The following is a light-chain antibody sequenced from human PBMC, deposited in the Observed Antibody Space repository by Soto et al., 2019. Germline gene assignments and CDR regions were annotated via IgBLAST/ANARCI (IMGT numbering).Light chain of an antibody. CDR1: SSDVGRYDY. Sequence: QSALTQPASVSGSPGQSITISCTGTSSDVGRYDYVSWYQHHPGKAPKILIYEVTYRPSGVSNRFSGSKSGNTASMTISGLQADDEADYYCTSYTGFSTVVFGTGTKVTVL. CDR3: TSYTGFSTVV. V-gene: IGLV2-14*01. CDR2: EVT. J-gene: IGLJ1*01.